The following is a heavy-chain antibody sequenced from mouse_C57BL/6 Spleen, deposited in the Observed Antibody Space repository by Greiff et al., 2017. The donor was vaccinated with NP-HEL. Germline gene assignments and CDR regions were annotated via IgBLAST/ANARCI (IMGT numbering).Heavy chain of an antibody. D-gene: IGHD1-1*01. V-gene: IGHV1-64*01. CDR2: IHPNSGST. Sequence: QVQLKQPGAELVKPGASVKLSCKASGYTFTSYWMHWVKQRPGQGLEWIGMIHPNSGSTNYNEKFKSKATLTVDKSSSTAYMQLSSLTSEDSAVYYCARSSGYAMDDWGQGTSVTVSS. CDR1: GYTFTSYW. J-gene: IGHJ4*01. CDR3: ARSSGYAMDD.